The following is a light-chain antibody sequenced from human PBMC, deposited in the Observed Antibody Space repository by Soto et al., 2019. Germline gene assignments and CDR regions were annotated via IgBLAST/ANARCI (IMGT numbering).Light chain of an antibody. CDR1: QSISSW. Sequence: DIQMTQSPSTLSASVGDRVTITCRASQSISSWLAWYQQKPGKAPKLLIYDASNLEGGVPSRLSGSGSGTEFTLTINSLQPDDSATYFCQQYNAYPYSFGQGTKLEIK. V-gene: IGKV1-5*01. J-gene: IGKJ2*03. CDR2: DAS. CDR3: QQYNAYPYS.